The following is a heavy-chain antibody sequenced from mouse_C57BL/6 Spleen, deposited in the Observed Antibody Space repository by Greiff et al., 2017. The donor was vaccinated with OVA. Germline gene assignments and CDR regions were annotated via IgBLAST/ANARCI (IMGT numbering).Heavy chain of an antibody. CDR3: ASTLSSSYYAMDY. CDR2: ISYDGSN. Sequence: ESGPGLVKPSQSLSLTCSVTGYSITSGYYWNWIRQFPGNKLEWMGYISYDGSNNYNPSLKNRISITRDTSKNQFFLKLNSVTTEDTATYYCASTLSSSYYAMDYWGQGTSVTVSS. V-gene: IGHV3-6*01. CDR1: GYSITSGYY. J-gene: IGHJ4*01. D-gene: IGHD1-1*01.